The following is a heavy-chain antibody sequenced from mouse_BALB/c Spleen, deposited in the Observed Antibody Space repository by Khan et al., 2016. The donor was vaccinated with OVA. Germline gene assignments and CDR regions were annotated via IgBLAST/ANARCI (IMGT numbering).Heavy chain of an antibody. CDR1: GYTFTDFT. V-gene: IGHV1S137*01. CDR3: TRGGGGNRFAY. Sequence: QVRLQQSGAEVVRPGVSVKVSCKGSGYTFTDFTLHWVKQSHAMSLEWIGVISTYYGHATYNQKFKDKATMTVDKSSSTAYMELDSLTSADSAIFYGTRGGGGNRFAYWDKGLWALSLQ. CDR2: ISTYYGHA. J-gene: IGHJ3*01.